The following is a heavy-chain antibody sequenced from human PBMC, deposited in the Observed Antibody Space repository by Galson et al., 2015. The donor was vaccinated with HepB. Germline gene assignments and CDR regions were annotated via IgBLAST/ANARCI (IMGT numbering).Heavy chain of an antibody. CDR1: GGSFTTST. J-gene: IGHJ4*02. D-gene: IGHD5-12*01. Sequence: SVKVSCKASGGSFTTSTISWVRQAPGQGLERMGGIIPFYGAPKYAQKFQGRVTITADDSTSTAYMELSGLTSEDTAVYYCTRDRGYSYGPPFENWGQGTLVTVSS. V-gene: IGHV1-69*13. CDR3: TRDRGYSYGPPFEN. CDR2: IIPFYGAP.